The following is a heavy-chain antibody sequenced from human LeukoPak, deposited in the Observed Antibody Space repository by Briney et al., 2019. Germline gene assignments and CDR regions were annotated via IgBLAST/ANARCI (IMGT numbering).Heavy chain of an antibody. CDR3: AREYYDILTGENWFDP. Sequence: PGGSLRLSCAASGFTFSDYYMSWIRQAPGKGLEWVSYISSSGSTIYYADSVKGRFTISGDNAKNSLYLQMNSLRAEDTAVYYCAREYYDILTGENWFDPWGQGTLVTVSS. J-gene: IGHJ5*02. CDR1: GFTFSDYY. CDR2: ISSSGSTI. D-gene: IGHD3-9*01. V-gene: IGHV3-11*01.